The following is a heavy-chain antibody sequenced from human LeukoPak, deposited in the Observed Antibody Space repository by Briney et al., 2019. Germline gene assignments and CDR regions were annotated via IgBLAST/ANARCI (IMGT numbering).Heavy chain of an antibody. CDR2: IYYSGST. D-gene: IGHD4-17*01. CDR1: GGSISSYY. Sequence: NPSETLSLTCTVSGGSISSYYWSWIRQPPGKGLEWIGYIYYSGSTNYNPSLKSRVTISVDTSKNQFSLKLSSVTAVDTAVYYCARGRDYGDYRLDYWGQGTLVTVSS. J-gene: IGHJ4*02. CDR3: ARGRDYGDYRLDY. V-gene: IGHV4-59*01.